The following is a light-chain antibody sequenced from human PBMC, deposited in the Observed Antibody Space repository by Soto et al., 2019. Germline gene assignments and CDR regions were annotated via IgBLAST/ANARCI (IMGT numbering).Light chain of an antibody. CDR2: DAS. V-gene: IGKV3-11*01. CDR3: QQRTNWPPALT. Sequence: EIVLTQSPATLSLSPGERATLSCRASQSVTSYLSWYQQKPGQAPRLLIYDASNRATGIPARFSGSGSGTDFTLTSSSLEPEYFGVYDCQQRTNWPPALTVGGGIMVEIK. CDR1: QSVTSY. J-gene: IGKJ4*01.